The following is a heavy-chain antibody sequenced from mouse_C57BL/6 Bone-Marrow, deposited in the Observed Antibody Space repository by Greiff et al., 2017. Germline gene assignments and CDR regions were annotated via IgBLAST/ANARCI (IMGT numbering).Heavy chain of an antibody. CDR2: IHPNSGST. V-gene: IGHV1-64*01. J-gene: IGHJ2*01. Sequence: QVQLQQPGAELVKPGASVKLSCKASGYTFTSYWMHWVKQRPGQGLEWIGMIHPNSGSTNYNEKFKSKATLTVEKSSSTAYMQLSSLTSEDSAVYYCARSSGTRGNFDYWGQGTTLTVSS. D-gene: IGHD4-1*01. CDR3: ARSSGTRGNFDY. CDR1: GYTFTSYW.